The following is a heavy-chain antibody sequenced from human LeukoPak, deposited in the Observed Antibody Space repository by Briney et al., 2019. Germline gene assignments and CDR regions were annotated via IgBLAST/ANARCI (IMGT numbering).Heavy chain of an antibody. V-gene: IGHV1-2*02. J-gene: IGHJ6*02. D-gene: IGHD2-15*01. CDR3: AREPCSGGSCYFFRRHYYYYGMDV. CDR1: GYTFTSYY. CDR2: INPNSGGT. Sequence: ASVKVSCKASGYTFTSYYMHWVRQAPGQGLEWMGWINPNSGGTNYAQKFQGRVTMTRDTSISTAYMELSRLRSDDTAVYYCAREPCSGGSCYFFRRHYYYYGMDVWGQGTTVTVSS.